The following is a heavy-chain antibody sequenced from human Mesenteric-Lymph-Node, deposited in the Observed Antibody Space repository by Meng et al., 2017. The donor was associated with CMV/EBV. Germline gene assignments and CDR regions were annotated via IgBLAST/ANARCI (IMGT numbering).Heavy chain of an antibody. CDR1: GYTFTSYG. D-gene: IGHD3-9*01. CDR3: ARDLRYFGQNWFDP. J-gene: IGHJ5*02. Sequence: SGYTFTSYGISWVRQAPGQGLEWMGWISAYNGNTNYAQKLHGRVTMTTDTSTSTAYMELRSLRSDDTAVYYCARDLRYFGQNWFDPWGQGTLVTVSS. V-gene: IGHV1-18*01. CDR2: ISAYNGNT.